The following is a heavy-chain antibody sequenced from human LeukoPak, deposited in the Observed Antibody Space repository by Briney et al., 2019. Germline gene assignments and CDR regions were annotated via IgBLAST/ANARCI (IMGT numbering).Heavy chain of an antibody. V-gene: IGHV3-21*01. CDR3: AREGSYYSFDY. Sequence: PGGSLRLSCAASGFTISSDAMHWVRQARGKGLEWVSSISSSSSYIYYADSVRGRFTISRDNAKNSLYLQMNSLRAEDTAVYYCAREGSYYSFDYWGQGTLVTVSS. J-gene: IGHJ4*02. D-gene: IGHD3-10*01. CDR2: ISSSSSYI. CDR1: GFTISSDA.